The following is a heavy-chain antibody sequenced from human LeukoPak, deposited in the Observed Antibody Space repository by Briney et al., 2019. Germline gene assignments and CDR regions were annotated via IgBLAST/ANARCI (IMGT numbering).Heavy chain of an antibody. Sequence: PGGSLRLSCAASGFTFSSYSMNWVRQAPGKGLEWVSSISSSSSYIYYADSVKGRFTISRDNAKNSLYLQMNSLRAEDTAVYYCARGVNCYDRLDAFDIWGQGTMVTVSS. CDR1: GFTFSSYS. CDR3: ARGVNCYDRLDAFDI. J-gene: IGHJ3*02. CDR2: ISSSSSYI. V-gene: IGHV3-21*01. D-gene: IGHD3-22*01.